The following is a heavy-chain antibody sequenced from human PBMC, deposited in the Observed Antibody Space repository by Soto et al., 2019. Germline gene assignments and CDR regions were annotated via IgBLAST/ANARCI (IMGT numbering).Heavy chain of an antibody. J-gene: IGHJ3*02. Sequence: QVQLVQSGAEVKKPGASVKVSCKSSGYTFTNYDINWVRQATGQGIEWMGWMNTYNGDTAYAQKFQVRVTMTRNTSISTAYMEVSSRRFEDTAVYYCARGYSGYGFDAFDIWGQGTKVAVSS. CDR2: MNTYNGDT. CDR1: GYTFTNYD. CDR3: ARGYSGYGFDAFDI. V-gene: IGHV1-8*01. D-gene: IGHD5-12*01.